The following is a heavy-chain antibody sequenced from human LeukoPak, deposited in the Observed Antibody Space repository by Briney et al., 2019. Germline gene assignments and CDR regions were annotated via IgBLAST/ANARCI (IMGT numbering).Heavy chain of an antibody. Sequence: SETLSLTCTVSGGSISSSSYYWGWIRQPPGKGLEWIGNIYYSRSTHYSPSLKSRVTISVGTSKNQFSLKLSSVTAADTAVYYCARGLSMIVVVVHDWYFDLWGRGTLVTVSS. D-gene: IGHD3-22*01. CDR1: GGSISSSSYY. CDR3: ARGLSMIVVVVHDWYFDL. V-gene: IGHV4-39*01. J-gene: IGHJ2*01. CDR2: IYYSRST.